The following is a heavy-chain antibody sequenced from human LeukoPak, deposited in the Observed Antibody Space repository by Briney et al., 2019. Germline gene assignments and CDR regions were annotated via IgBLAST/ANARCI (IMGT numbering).Heavy chain of an antibody. CDR3: ARDLGAYYDSSGSDAFDI. CDR1: GFTFNTYW. CDR2: INEDRSVK. V-gene: IGHV3-7*01. Sequence: GGSLRLFCAASGFTFNTYWMSWVPRAPGKGREWGANINEDRSVKYYVDSVKGRFTISRDNAKNTLYLQMNSLRAEDTAVYYCARDLGAYYDSSGSDAFDIWGQGTMVTVSS. J-gene: IGHJ3*02. D-gene: IGHD3-22*01.